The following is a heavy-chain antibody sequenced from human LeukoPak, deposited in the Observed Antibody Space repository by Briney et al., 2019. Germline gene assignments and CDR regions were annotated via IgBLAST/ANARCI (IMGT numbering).Heavy chain of an antibody. CDR3: ARASSKQLAGYLPDGFDI. D-gene: IGHD3-9*01. J-gene: IGHJ3*02. Sequence: PGGSLPLSRAASGFTFSSYSMNWVRQAPGKGLEWVSSISSSGTYVYYADSVKGRFTISRDNAKNSLSLQMNSLRADDAAVYYCARASSKQLAGYLPDGFDIWGQGTLVTVSS. CDR2: ISSSGTYV. V-gene: IGHV3-21*01. CDR1: GFTFSSYS.